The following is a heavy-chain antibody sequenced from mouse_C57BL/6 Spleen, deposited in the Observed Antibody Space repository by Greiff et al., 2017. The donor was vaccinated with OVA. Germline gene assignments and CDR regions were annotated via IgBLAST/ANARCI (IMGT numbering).Heavy chain of an antibody. D-gene: IGHD2-3*01. V-gene: IGHV5-6*01. CDR1: GFTFSSYG. CDR3: ASEGWLLQVDY. J-gene: IGHJ2*01. Sequence: EVHLVESGGDLVKPGGSLKLSCAASGFTFSSYGMSWVRQTPDKRLEWVATISSGGSYTYYPDSVKGRFTISRDNAKNTLYLQMSSLKSEDTAMYYCASEGWLLQVDYWGQGTTLTVSS. CDR2: ISSGGSYT.